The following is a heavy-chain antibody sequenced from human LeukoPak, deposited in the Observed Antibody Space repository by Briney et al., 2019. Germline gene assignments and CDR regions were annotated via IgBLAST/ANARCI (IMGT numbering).Heavy chain of an antibody. V-gene: IGHV4-59*01. CDR3: ARGHSNCSPTSCYFPSDY. CDR1: GASISSYY. J-gene: IGHJ4*02. Sequence: SETLSLTCTVSGASISSYYWSWIRQPPGKGLEWIGYIYNSGRTNYNPSLKSRVTISVDTSKNQFSLRLNSVTVADTAVYYCARGHSNCSPTSCYFPSDYWGQGTLVTVSS. CDR2: IYNSGRT. D-gene: IGHD2-2*01.